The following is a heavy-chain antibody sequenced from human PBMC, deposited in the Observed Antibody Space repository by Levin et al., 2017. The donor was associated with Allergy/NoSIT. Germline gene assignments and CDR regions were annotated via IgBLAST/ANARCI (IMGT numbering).Heavy chain of an antibody. D-gene: IGHD4-17*01. CDR2: ISYDGSNK. CDR1: GFTFSSYA. CDR3: ARDPGFPVTIGSFDY. Sequence: GGSLRLSCAASGFTFSSYAMHWVRQAPGKGLEWVAVISYDGSNKYYADSVKGRFTISRDNSKNTLYLQMNSLRAEDTAVYYCARDPGFPVTIGSFDYWGQGTLVTVSS. V-gene: IGHV3-30-3*01. J-gene: IGHJ4*02.